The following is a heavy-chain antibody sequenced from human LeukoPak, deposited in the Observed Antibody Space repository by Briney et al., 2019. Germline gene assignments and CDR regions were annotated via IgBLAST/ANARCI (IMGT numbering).Heavy chain of an antibody. Sequence: ASVKVSCKASRYTFSRFYMHWVRQAPGPGLEWMGGINPNTGATRYAQKFQGRVTMTRDTSINTAYMELSSLRSNDTAMYYCGRDSVLGALSWGQGTLVTVSS. D-gene: IGHD3-3*02. CDR1: RYTFSRFY. CDR2: INPNTGAT. J-gene: IGHJ5*02. CDR3: GRDSVLGALS. V-gene: IGHV1-2*02.